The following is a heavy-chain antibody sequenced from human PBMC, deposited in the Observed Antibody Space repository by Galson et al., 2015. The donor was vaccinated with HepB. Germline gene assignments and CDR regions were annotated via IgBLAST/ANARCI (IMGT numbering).Heavy chain of an antibody. J-gene: IGHJ5*02. D-gene: IGHD6-13*01. Sequence: SVKVSCKASGGTFNNYAISWVRQAPGQGLEYMGGIIPISGPANYAQKFQGRVIFNADESTSTAFMELSSLTSEDTAVYYCARERDSTSPGHNWFDHWGQGTLGSVSS. V-gene: IGHV1-69*13. CDR1: GGTFNNYA. CDR2: IIPISGPA. CDR3: ARERDSTSPGHNWFDH.